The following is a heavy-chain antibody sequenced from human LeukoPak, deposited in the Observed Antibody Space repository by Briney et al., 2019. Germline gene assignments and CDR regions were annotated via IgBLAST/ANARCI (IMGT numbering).Heavy chain of an antibody. V-gene: IGHV1-2*02. CDR2: INPNSGGT. CDR1: GYTFTGYY. Sequence: ASVKVSCKASGYTFTGYYMHWVRQAPGQGLEWMGWINPNSGGTNYAQKFQGRVTMTRDTSISTAYMELSRLRSDDTAVYYCARDPSIVVVPAAMGSADYWGQGTLVTVSS. J-gene: IGHJ4*02. CDR3: ARDPSIVVVPAAMGSADY. D-gene: IGHD2-2*01.